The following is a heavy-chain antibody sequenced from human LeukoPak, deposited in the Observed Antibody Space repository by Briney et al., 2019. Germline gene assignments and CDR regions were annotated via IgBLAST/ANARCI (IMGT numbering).Heavy chain of an antibody. V-gene: IGHV3-43*01. CDR2: ISWDGGST. J-gene: IGHJ4*02. Sequence: PGGSLRLSCAASGFTFDDYTMHWLRQAPGKGLEWVSLISWDGGSTYYADSVKGRFTISRDNSKNSLYLQMNSLRTEDTALYYCAKDMFSGSYLFDYWGQGTLVTVSS. CDR1: GFTFDDYT. CDR3: AKDMFSGSYLFDY. D-gene: IGHD1-26*01.